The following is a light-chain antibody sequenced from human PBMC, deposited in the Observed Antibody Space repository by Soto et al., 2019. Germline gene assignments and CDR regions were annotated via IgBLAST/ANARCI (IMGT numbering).Light chain of an antibody. V-gene: IGKV3-11*01. CDR3: QQRSYWPLT. Sequence: EMVFTQAPATLYLSPGARATLSCTASQSVSSYFAWYQQQPGQPPRLLIYDASNRATGIPARFSGSGSGTDFTLTISILQPEYFAVYYCQQRSYWPLTFSPGTKVELK. CDR2: DAS. CDR1: QSVSSY. J-gene: IGKJ1*01.